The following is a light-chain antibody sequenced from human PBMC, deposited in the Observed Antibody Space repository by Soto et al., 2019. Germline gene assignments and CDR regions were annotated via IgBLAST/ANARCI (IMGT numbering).Light chain of an antibody. CDR1: QSVSSSH. V-gene: IGKV3D-20*02. Sequence: EIVFTQSPCTLSLSQGERATLSCRASQSVSSSHLAWYQHKPGQAPRLLIYAASSRATGIPARFSGSGSGTDFTLTISSLEPEDFAVYYCQQRSNWPLTFGGGTKVDI. J-gene: IGKJ4*01. CDR3: QQRSNWPLT. CDR2: AAS.